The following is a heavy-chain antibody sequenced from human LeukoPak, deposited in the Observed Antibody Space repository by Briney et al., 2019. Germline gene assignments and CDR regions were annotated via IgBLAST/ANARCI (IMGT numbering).Heavy chain of an antibody. CDR2: INPNSGGT. D-gene: IGHD4-17*01. CDR1: GYTFTGYY. CDR3: ATLYGDYVRSDY. Sequence: ASVEVSCKASGYTFTGYYMHWVRQAPGQGLEWMGWINPNSGGTNYAQKFQGRVIMTRDTSISTAYMELSRLRSDDTAVYYCATLYGDYVRSDYWGQGTLVTVSS. J-gene: IGHJ4*02. V-gene: IGHV1-2*02.